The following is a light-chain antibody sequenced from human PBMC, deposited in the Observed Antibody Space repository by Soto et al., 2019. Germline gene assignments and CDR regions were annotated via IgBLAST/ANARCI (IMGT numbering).Light chain of an antibody. V-gene: IGLV2-14*03. CDR1: SSDVGGYNY. CDR3: SSYTRSNTYV. CDR2: DVT. J-gene: IGLJ1*01. Sequence: SYLNQPSYLSGSPVQSITISYNGTSSDVGGYNYVSWYQQHPGKAPKLMIYDVTNRPSGVSNRFSGSKSGNTASLTISGLQAEHEGDYYCSSYTRSNTYVFGTGTKVTVL.